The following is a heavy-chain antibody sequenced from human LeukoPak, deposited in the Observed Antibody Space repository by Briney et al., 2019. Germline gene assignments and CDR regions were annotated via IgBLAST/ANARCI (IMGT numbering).Heavy chain of an antibody. CDR2: IYYSGST. D-gene: IGHD3-10*01. J-gene: IGHJ5*02. CDR1: GGSISSSSYY. V-gene: IGHV4-39*07. CDR3: ARAYYYGSGSLNWFDP. Sequence: SETLSLTCTVSGGSISSSSYYWGWIRQPPGKGLEWIGSIYYSGSTYYNPSLKSRVTISVDTSKNQFSLKLSSVTAADTAVHYCARAYYYGSGSLNWFDPWGQGTLVTVSS.